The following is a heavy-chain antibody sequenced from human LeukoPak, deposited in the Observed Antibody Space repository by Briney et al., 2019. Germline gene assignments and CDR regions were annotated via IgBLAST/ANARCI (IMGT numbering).Heavy chain of an antibody. CDR2: IYYSGST. V-gene: IGHV4-39*07. Sequence: SETLSLTCTVSGDSISSSSYYWGWIRQPPGKGLEWIGSIYYSGSTYYNPSLKSRVTISVDTSKNQFSLKLSSVTAADTAVYYCARVGGHDYVWGSYHELYFDYWGQGTLVTVSS. J-gene: IGHJ4*02. CDR1: GDSISSSSYY. D-gene: IGHD3-16*02. CDR3: ARVGGHDYVWGSYHELYFDY.